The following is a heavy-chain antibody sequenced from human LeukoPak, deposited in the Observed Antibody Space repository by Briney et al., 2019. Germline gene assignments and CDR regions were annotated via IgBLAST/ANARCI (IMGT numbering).Heavy chain of an antibody. J-gene: IGHJ5*02. CDR3: ARDGTSGGYGDSEDWFDP. V-gene: IGHV1-8*01. D-gene: IGHD4-17*01. Sequence: GASVKVSCKASGYTFTSYDINWVRQATGQGGEWMGGMNPNSGNTGYAQKFQGRVTMTRNTSISTAYMELSSLRSEDTAVYYCARDGTSGGYGDSEDWFDPWGQGTLVTVSS. CDR1: GYTFTSYD. CDR2: MNPNSGNT.